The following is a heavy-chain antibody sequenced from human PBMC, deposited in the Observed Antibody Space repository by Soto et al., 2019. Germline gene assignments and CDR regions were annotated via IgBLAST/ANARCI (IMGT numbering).Heavy chain of an antibody. J-gene: IGHJ4*02. CDR3: ARDFTIFGVVIKVCDY. CDR1: GYTFTSYG. V-gene: IGHV1-18*01. Sequence: QVQLVQSGAEVKKPGASVKVSCKASGYTFTSYGISWVRQAPGQGLEWMGWISAYNGNTNYAQKLQGRVTMTTDTSTSTAYMELRSLRSDDTAVYCCARDFTIFGVVIKVCDYWGQGTLVTVSS. D-gene: IGHD3-3*01. CDR2: ISAYNGNT.